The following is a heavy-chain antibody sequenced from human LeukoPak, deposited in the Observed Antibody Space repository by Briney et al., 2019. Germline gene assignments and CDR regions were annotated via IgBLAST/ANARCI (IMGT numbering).Heavy chain of an antibody. J-gene: IGHJ4*02. CDR1: GGSISSGSYY. CDR2: INTSGST. Sequence: PSETLSLTYTVSGGSISSGSYYWSWIRQPAGKGLEWIGRINTSGSTNYNPSLKSRVTISVDTSKNQFSLKLSSVTAADTAVYYCARGGTTGDFDYWGQGTLVTVSS. CDR3: ARGGTTGDFDY. D-gene: IGHD1-1*01. V-gene: IGHV4-61*02.